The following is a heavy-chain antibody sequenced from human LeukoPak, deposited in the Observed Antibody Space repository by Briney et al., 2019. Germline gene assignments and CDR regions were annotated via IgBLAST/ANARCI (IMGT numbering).Heavy chain of an antibody. V-gene: IGHV3-30*02. CDR1: GFTLSSYG. CDR2: IRYDGSNK. CDR3: AHLGSSTSWQGV. Sequence: PGGSLRLSCAASGFTLSSYGMHWVRQAPGKGLEWVAFIRYDGSNKYYADSVKGRFTISRDNSKNTLYLQMNSLRAEDTAVYYCAHLGSSTSWQGVWGQGTLVTVSS. D-gene: IGHD2-2*01. J-gene: IGHJ4*02.